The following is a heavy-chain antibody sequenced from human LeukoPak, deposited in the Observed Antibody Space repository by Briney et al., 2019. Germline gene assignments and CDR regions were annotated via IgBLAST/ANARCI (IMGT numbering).Heavy chain of an antibody. CDR2: IYSGGST. D-gene: IGHD6-13*01. CDR3: ARDPRGYSSSWGFDP. V-gene: IGHV3-66*02. CDR1: GFTVSSNY. Sequence: GGSLRLSCAASGFTVSSNYMSWVRQAPGKGLEWVSVIYSGGSTYYADSWKGRFTISRDNSKNTLYLQMNGLRAEDTAVYYCARDPRGYSSSWGFDPWGQGTLVTVSS. J-gene: IGHJ5*02.